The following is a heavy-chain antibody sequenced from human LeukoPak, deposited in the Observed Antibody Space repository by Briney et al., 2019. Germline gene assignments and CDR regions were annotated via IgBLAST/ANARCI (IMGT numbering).Heavy chain of an antibody. CDR1: GYTFTGYY. V-gene: IGHV1-2*02. D-gene: IGHD3-9*01. J-gene: IGHJ5*02. Sequence: ASVKVSCKASGYTFTGYYMHWVRQAPGQGLEWMGWINPNSGGTNYAQKFQGRVTMTRDTSISTAYMELSRLRSDDTAVYYCARDSLPYDILTGSWFDPWGQGTGSPSPQ. CDR2: INPNSGGT. CDR3: ARDSLPYDILTGSWFDP.